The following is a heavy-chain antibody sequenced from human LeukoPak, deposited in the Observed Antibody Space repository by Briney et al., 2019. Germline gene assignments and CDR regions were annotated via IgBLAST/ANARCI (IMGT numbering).Heavy chain of an antibody. J-gene: IGHJ3*02. CDR3: ARVGYCSSTSCYFAFDI. Sequence: GASVKVSCKASGYTFTSYGISWVRQAPGQGLEWMGWISAYNGNTNYAQKLQGRVTMTTDTSTSTAYMELRSLRSDDTAVYYCARVGYCSSTSCYFAFDIWGQGTMVTVSS. D-gene: IGHD2-2*01. CDR1: GYTFTSYG. CDR2: ISAYNGNT. V-gene: IGHV1-18*01.